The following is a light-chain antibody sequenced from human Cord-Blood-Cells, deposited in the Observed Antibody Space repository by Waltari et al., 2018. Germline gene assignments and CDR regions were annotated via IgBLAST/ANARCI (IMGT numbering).Light chain of an antibody. CDR2: AAS. V-gene: IGKV1-39*01. Sequence: DIQMTQSPSSLSASVGDRVTITCRASQSISSYLNWYQQKPGKAPKLLIYAASSFQSGVPSRFSGSGSGTDFTLTISSLQPEDFATYYCQQSYSTPTFGPGTKVDIK. CDR3: QQSYSTPT. J-gene: IGKJ3*01. CDR1: QSISSY.